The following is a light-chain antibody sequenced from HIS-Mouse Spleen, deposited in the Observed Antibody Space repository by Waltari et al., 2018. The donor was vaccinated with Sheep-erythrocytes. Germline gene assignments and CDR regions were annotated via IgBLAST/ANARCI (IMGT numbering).Light chain of an antibody. CDR2: QDS. V-gene: IGLV3-1*01. J-gene: IGLJ2*01. CDR1: KLGDKY. Sequence: SYELTQPPSVSVSPGQTASITCSGDKLGDKYACWYQQKPGQSPVLVIYQDSKRPSGIPERFPGSNYGNTANLTISGTQAMDEADYYCQAWDSSTAVFGGGTKLTVL. CDR3: QAWDSSTAV.